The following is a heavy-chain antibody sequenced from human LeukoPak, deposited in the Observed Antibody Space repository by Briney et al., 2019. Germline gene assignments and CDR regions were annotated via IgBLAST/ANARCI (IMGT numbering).Heavy chain of an antibody. D-gene: IGHD2-8*01. V-gene: IGHV3-43*02. Sequence: PGGSLRLSCAASGFTFRDYSMHWVRQTPGKGLEWVSLINGDGLTAHYGDSVRGRFTISRNNSKNSPYLQMNGLRTEDTAFYYCAKGLHGVSFSFDYWGQGTLVTVSS. J-gene: IGHJ4*02. CDR2: INGDGLTA. CDR3: AKGLHGVSFSFDY. CDR1: GFTFRDYS.